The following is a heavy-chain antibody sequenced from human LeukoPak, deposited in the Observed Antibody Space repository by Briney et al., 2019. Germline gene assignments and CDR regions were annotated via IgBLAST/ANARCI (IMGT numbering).Heavy chain of an antibody. CDR1: GFTFSSYA. CDR3: AKHSSSSSSPGMDV. CDR2: ISGSGGSP. J-gene: IGHJ6*02. D-gene: IGHD6-6*01. Sequence: GGSLTLSCAASGFTFSSYAMSWVRQAPGKGLEWVSVISGSGGSPNYADSVRARFTISRDNSKNTLYLQMKSLRAEDTAVYYCAKHSSSSSSPGMDVWGQGTTVTVSS. V-gene: IGHV3-23*01.